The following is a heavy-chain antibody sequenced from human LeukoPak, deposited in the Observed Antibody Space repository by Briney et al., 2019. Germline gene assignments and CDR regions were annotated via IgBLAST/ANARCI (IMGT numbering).Heavy chain of an antibody. Sequence: GGSLRLSCAASGFTFDDYGMSWVRQAPGKGLEWVSGINWNGGSTGYADSVKGRFTISRDNAKNSLYPQMNSLRAEDTALYYCAREARSCTNGVCYTGYYYYYMDVWGKGTTVTVSS. D-gene: IGHD2-8*01. CDR3: AREARSCTNGVCYTGYYYYYMDV. CDR1: GFTFDDYG. J-gene: IGHJ6*03. CDR2: INWNGGST. V-gene: IGHV3-20*04.